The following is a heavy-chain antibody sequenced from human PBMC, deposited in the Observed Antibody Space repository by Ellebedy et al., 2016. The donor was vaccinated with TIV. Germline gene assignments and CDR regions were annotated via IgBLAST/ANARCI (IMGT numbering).Heavy chain of an antibody. CDR1: GFTFSSDA. CDR3: ARESSPRAVAGTQGDY. J-gene: IGHJ4*02. D-gene: IGHD6-19*01. V-gene: IGHV3-23*01. Sequence: GGSLRLSCAASGFTFSSDAMSWVRQAPGKGLEWVSAITNRGDSTYYADSVKGRFTISSDNSKNTLYLQMNSLSAEDTARYYCARESSPRAVAGTQGDYWGQGTLVTVSS. CDR2: ITNRGDST.